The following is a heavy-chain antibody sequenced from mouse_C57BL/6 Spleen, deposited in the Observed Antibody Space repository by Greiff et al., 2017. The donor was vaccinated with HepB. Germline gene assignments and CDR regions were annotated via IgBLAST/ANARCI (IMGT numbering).Heavy chain of an antibody. J-gene: IGHJ2*01. CDR1: GYTFTDYE. CDR2: IDPETGGT. V-gene: IGHV1-15*01. CDR3: TRRGGGATSFDY. D-gene: IGHD1-1*01. Sequence: QVQLQQSGAELVRPGASVTLSCKASGYTFTDYEMHWVKQTPVHGLEWIGAIDPETGGTAYNQKFKGKAILTADKSSSTAYMELRSLTSEDSAVYYCTRRGGGATSFDYWGQGTTLTVSS.